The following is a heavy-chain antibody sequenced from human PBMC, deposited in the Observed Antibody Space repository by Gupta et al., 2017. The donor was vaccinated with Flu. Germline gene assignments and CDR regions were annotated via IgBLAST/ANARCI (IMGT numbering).Heavy chain of an antibody. CDR2: INTDGTTT. V-gene: IGHV3-74*02. J-gene: IGHJ4*02. Sequence: VQLVASGGGLVQPGGSLILSCAASGFTFSIHYLHWVRQVPGKGLVWVSHINTDGTTTNDADSVKGRFTISRDNAKNTLYLQMNSLRAEDTAVYYCARVCGGDGYGYHFDDWGQGTLVTVSS. CDR3: ARVCGGDGYGYHFDD. CDR1: GFTFSIHY. D-gene: IGHD2-21*01.